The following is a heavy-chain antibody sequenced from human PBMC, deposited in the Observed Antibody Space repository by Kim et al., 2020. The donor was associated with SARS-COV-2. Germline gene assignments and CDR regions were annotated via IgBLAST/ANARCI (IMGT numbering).Heavy chain of an antibody. J-gene: IGHJ5*02. D-gene: IGHD6-13*01. CDR3: ARKAAAGTWDNWFDL. V-gene: IGHV1-46*01. Sequence: ASVKVSCKASGYTFTSYYMHWVRQAPGQGLEWMGIINPSGGSTSYAQKFQGRVTMTRDTSTSTGYMELSSLRSEATAVDYCARKAAAGTWDNWFDLWGQGTLVTVSS. CDR1: GYTFTSYY. CDR2: INPSGGST.